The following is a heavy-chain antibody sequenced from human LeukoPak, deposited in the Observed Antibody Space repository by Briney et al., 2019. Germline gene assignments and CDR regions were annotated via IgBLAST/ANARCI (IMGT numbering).Heavy chain of an antibody. Sequence: GGSLRLSCAASGFIFSNYAMQWVRQAPGMGLEWVAFIRYDGGNTYYADSVKGRFTISRDNSKNTLYLQMNSLRAEDTAVYYCARRSGIAVAGAFDYWGQGTLVTVSS. D-gene: IGHD6-19*01. J-gene: IGHJ4*02. CDR3: ARRSGIAVAGAFDY. V-gene: IGHV3-30*02. CDR1: GFIFSNYA. CDR2: IRYDGGNT.